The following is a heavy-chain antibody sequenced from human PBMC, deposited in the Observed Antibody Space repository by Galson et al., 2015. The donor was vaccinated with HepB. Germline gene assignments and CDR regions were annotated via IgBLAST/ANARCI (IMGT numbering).Heavy chain of an antibody. Sequence: SLRLSCAASGFTFSSYAMSWVRQAPGKGLEWVSTISGSGGNTYYADSVKGRFTISRDNSKNTLYLQMDSLRPEDTAVYYCARDHGYSGSGSFPQWGQGTLVTVSS. D-gene: IGHD3-10*01. CDR1: GFTFSSYA. V-gene: IGHV3-23*01. CDR2: ISGSGGNT. CDR3: ARDHGYSGSGSFPQ. J-gene: IGHJ4*02.